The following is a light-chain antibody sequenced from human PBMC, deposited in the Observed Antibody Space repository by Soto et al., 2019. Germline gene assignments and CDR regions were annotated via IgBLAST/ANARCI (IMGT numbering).Light chain of an antibody. CDR3: QQYDNLPLT. CDR1: QDISNY. J-gene: IGKJ4*01. CDR2: DAS. V-gene: IGKV1-33*01. Sequence: DIQMTQSPSTLSASVRDRVTITCRASQDISNYLNWYQQKPGKAPKLLIYDASNLETGVPSRFSGSGSGTDFTFTISSLQPEDIATYYCQQYDNLPLTFGGGTKVDIK.